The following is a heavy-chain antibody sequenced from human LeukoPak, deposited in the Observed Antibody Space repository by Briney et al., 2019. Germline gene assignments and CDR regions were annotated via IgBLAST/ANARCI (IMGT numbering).Heavy chain of an antibody. Sequence: SQTLSLTCAISGDSVSSNNAAWNWIPQSPSRGLEWHGRTYYRTKWHNDFAVSVKSRITINPDTSKYQFSLQLNSVTPEATAVYYCARDSGYYYDSSGYYYPYYYYYGMDVWGQGTTVTVSS. V-gene: IGHV6-1*01. J-gene: IGHJ6*02. CDR3: ARDSGYYYDSSGYYYPYYYYYGMDV. CDR2: TYYRTKWHN. D-gene: IGHD3-22*01. CDR1: GDSVSSNNAA.